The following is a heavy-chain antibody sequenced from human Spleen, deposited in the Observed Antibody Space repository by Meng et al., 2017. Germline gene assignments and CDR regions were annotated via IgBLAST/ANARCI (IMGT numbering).Heavy chain of an antibody. CDR3: ARVHLGGPYERNEVFDY. CDR1: GGYISSSNW. Sequence: VQPQEAAAALVEPSGTLPLTCVVSGGYISSSNWWSWVRQPPGKGLEWIGEIYHSGSTNYNPSLKSRVTRSVDKSKNQFSLKLSSVTAADTAVYYCARVHLGGPYERNEVFDYWGQGTLVTVSS. J-gene: IGHJ4*02. CDR2: IYHSGST. V-gene: IGHV4-4*02. D-gene: IGHD3-10*01.